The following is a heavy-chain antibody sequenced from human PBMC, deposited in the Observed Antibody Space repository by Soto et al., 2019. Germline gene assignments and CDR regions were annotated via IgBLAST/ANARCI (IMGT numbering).Heavy chain of an antibody. CDR2: INAGNGNT. CDR3: ARDLRVTTYWFDP. D-gene: IGHD4-17*01. CDR1: GYTFTSYA. Sequence: ASVKVSCKASGYTFTSYAMHWVRQAPGQRLEWMGWINAGNGNTKYSQKFQGRVTITRDTSASTAYMELSSLRSEDTAVDYCARDLRVTTYWFDPWGQGTLVTVSS. V-gene: IGHV1-3*01. J-gene: IGHJ5*02.